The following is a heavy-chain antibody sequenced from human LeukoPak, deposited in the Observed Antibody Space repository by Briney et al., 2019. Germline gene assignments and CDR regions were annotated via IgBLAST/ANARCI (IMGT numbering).Heavy chain of an antibody. CDR3: AKDRLGGPYFFHY. D-gene: IGHD3-16*01. CDR2: INSDGSST. CDR1: GFTFSSYW. J-gene: IGHJ4*02. V-gene: IGHV3-74*01. Sequence: GGSLRLSCAASGFTFSSYWMHWVRQAPGKGLVWVSRINSDGSSTSYADSVKGRFTISRDNAKNTLYLQMNSLRAEDTAVYFCAKDRLGGPYFFHYWGQGTLVTVSS.